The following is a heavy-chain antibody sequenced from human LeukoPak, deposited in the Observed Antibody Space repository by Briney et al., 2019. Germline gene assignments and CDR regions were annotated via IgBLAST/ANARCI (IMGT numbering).Heavy chain of an antibody. CDR3: ARDYYSNHYYYYYYMDV. Sequence: ASVKVSCKASGYTFTSYYMHWVRQAPGQGLEWMGIINPSDGSTSYAQKFQGRVTMTRDMSTSTVYMELSSLRAEDTAVYYCARDYYSNHYYYYYYMDVWGKGTTVTVSS. V-gene: IGHV1-46*01. J-gene: IGHJ6*03. CDR2: INPSDGST. D-gene: IGHD4-11*01. CDR1: GYTFTSYY.